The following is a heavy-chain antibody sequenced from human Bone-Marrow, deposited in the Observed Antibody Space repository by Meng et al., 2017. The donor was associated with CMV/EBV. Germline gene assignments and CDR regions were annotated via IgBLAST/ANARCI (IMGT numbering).Heavy chain of an antibody. J-gene: IGHJ5*02. V-gene: IGHV1-2*02. Sequence: ASVKVSCKASGYTFTSYEINWVRQATGQGLEWMGWINPNSGGTNYAQKFQGRVTMTRDTSISTAYMELSRLRSDDTAVYYCARDVGGLNDQLQYNWFDPWGQGTLVTVSS. CDR2: INPNSGGT. D-gene: IGHD2-2*01. CDR3: ARDVGGLNDQLQYNWFDP. CDR1: GYTFTSYE.